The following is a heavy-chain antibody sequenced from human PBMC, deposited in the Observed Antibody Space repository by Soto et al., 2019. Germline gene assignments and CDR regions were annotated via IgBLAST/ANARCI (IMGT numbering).Heavy chain of an antibody. CDR2: IYYSGST. D-gene: IGHD3-10*01. V-gene: IGHV4-31*03. J-gene: IGHJ4*02. CDR3: ARDLPQSGSRFDY. CDR1: GGSISSGGYY. Sequence: SETLSLTCTVSGGSISSGGYYWSWIRQHPGKGLEWIGYIYYSGSTYYNPSLKSRVTISVDTSKNQFSLKLSSVTAADTAVYYCARDLPQSGSRFDYWGQGTLVTVSS.